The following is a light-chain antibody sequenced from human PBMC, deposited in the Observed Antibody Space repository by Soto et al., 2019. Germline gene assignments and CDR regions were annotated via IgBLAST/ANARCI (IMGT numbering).Light chain of an antibody. CDR1: SSDVGGYNC. Sequence: QSALTQPASVSGSPGQSITISCTGTSSDVGGYNCVSWYQQHPGKAPKLMIYDVSNRPSGVSNRFSGSKSGNTASLTISGLQAEDEADYYCSSYTSSTTSSYVVFGGGTQLTVL. J-gene: IGLJ2*01. CDR2: DVS. V-gene: IGLV2-14*03. CDR3: SSYTSSTTSSYVV.